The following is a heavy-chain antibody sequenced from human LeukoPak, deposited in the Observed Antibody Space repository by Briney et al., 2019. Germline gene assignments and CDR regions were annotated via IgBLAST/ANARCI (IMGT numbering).Heavy chain of an antibody. CDR2: INSDGSWT. J-gene: IGHJ4*02. Sequence: GGSLRLSCAASGNYWMHWVRQAPGKGLVWVSHINSDGSWTSYADSVKGRFTISKDNAKNTVYLQLNSLRAEDTAVYYCVSFYETYWGRGTLVTVSS. CDR3: VSFYETY. D-gene: IGHD2/OR15-2a*01. V-gene: IGHV3-74*01. CDR1: GNYW.